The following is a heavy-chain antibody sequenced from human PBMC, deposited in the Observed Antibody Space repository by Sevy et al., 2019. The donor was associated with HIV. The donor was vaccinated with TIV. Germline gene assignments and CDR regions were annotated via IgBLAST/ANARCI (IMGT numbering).Heavy chain of an antibody. V-gene: IGHV5-51*01. J-gene: IGHJ6*02. CDR1: GYTFTDYW. D-gene: IGHD1-1*01. CDR2: IYPDDSDT. CDR3: ARGARGTLPSFYYYGLNV. Sequence: GESLKISCKGSGYTFTDYWIAWVRQMPGKGLEWMGIIYPDDSDTRYSPSFQDQVTISADKSISTAYLQWSSLKASDTAMYFCARGARGTLPSFYYYGLNVWGQGTTVTVSS.